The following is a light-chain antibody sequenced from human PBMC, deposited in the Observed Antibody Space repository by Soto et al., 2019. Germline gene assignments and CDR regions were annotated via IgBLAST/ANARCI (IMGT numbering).Light chain of an antibody. CDR2: GAS. CDR1: QSIANTF. Sequence: EIVLTQSPGTLSLSPGETATLSCRASQSIANTFLAWYQQKPGQAPRLLISGASRRATGIPDRFSGSGSGTDFNITISRLEPEDFAVYYCQQYGSSPPKTVGQGTKLEI. J-gene: IGKJ2*01. CDR3: QQYGSSPPKT. V-gene: IGKV3-20*01.